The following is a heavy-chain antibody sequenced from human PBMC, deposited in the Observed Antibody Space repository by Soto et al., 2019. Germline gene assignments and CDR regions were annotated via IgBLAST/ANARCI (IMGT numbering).Heavy chain of an antibody. CDR3: ARSRITMVRGVIIRSYYYYGMDV. V-gene: IGHV1-69*01. CDR2: IIPIFGTA. D-gene: IGHD3-10*01. CDR1: GGTFSSYA. J-gene: IGHJ6*02. Sequence: QVQLVQSGAEVKKPGSSVKVSCKASGGTFSSYAISWVRQAPGQGLEWMGGIIPIFGTANYAQKFQGRVTITADESTSTAYMELISLRSEDTAVYYCARSRITMVRGVIIRSYYYYGMDVWGQGTTVTVSS.